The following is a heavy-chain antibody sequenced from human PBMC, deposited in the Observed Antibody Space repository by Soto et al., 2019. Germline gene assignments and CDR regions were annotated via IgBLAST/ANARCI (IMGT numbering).Heavy chain of an antibody. V-gene: IGHV1-46*03. CDR2: INPSGGHT. CDR1: GNTFSNYY. Sequence: QVQLVQSGAEVKKPGASVKVSCKASGNTFSNYYIHWVRQAPGQGLEWMGTINPSGGHTTYAQKFLGRVTMTRDTSTSTLYMELTSLRSENTAVSYCARGVHVVVVTAAFDYWGQGTLVTVSS. D-gene: IGHD2-21*02. CDR3: ARGVHVVVVTAAFDY. J-gene: IGHJ4*02.